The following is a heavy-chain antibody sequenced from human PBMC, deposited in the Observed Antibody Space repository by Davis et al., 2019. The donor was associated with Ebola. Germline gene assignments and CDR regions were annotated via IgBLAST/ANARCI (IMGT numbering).Heavy chain of an antibody. Sequence: ASVKVSCKASGYTFTGYYIHWVRQAPGQGLEWMGWINPKSGGTYSAQKFQGRVTMTRDTSISTAYLEVSRLRSDDTAVYHCARAAGIYLDDDPYYYYYMDVWCKGTTVTVSS. CDR3: ARAAGIYLDDDPYYYYYMDV. J-gene: IGHJ6*03. CDR1: GYTFTGYY. V-gene: IGHV1-2*02. D-gene: IGHD3-10*01. CDR2: INPKSGGT.